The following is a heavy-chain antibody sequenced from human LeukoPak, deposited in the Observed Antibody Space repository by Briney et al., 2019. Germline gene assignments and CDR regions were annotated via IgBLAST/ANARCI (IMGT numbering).Heavy chain of an antibody. CDR2: ISDSGGTT. D-gene: IGHD3-10*01. CDR3: AKEASGYGYYFDY. J-gene: IGHJ4*02. Sequence: GGSLRLSCAASGFTFSSYAMSWVRQAPGKGLEWVSVISDSGGTTFYADSVKGRFTISRDNSKNTLYLQMSSLRAEDTAVYYCAKEASGYGYYFDYWGQGTLVTVSS. V-gene: IGHV3-23*01. CDR1: GFTFSSYA.